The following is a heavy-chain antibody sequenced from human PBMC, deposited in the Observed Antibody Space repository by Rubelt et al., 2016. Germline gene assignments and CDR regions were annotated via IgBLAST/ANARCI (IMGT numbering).Heavy chain of an antibody. V-gene: IGHV4-59*01. CDR2: ICYSGST. J-gene: IGHJ4*02. CDR3: ARHTSDDASAPDH. CDR1: GGSISDYY. Sequence: QVQLQESGPGLVKPSETLSLTCTVSGGSISDYYCNWLRPPPGKGLEWIGYICYSGSTNYSPSLKRRVPMSVDTHKNQVSLKLRYVTAEDTAVYYCARHTSDDASAPDHWGQGTLVTVSS.